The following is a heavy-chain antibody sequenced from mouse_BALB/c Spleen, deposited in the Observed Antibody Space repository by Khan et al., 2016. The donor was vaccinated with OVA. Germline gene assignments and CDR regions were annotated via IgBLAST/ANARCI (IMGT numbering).Heavy chain of an antibody. CDR1: GFTFIDYG. J-gene: IGHJ3*01. CDR2: ISSVAYSI. CDR3: ARGGFAY. Sequence: EVELVKSGGGLVQPGGSRKLSCAASGFTFIDYGMAWVRQTPGKGPEWIAFISSVAYSIYYADTVTGRFTISRENAKNTQYLEMSSLRSDDTAMYYCARGGFAYWGQGTLVTVSA. V-gene: IGHV5-15*02.